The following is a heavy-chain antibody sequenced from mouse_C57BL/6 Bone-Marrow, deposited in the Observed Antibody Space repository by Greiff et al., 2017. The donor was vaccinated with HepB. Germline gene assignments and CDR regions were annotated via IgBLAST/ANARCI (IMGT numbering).Heavy chain of an antibody. CDR2: INPNNGGT. CDR3: AREGLWQLRGYFDY. Sequence: EVQLQQSGPELVKPGASVKIPCKASGYTFTDYNMDWVKQSHGKSLEWIGDINPNNGGTIYNQKFKGKATLTVDKSSSTAYMELRSLTSEDTAVYYCAREGLWQLRGYFDYWGQGTTLTVSS. D-gene: IGHD2-1*01. CDR1: GYTFTDYN. J-gene: IGHJ2*01. V-gene: IGHV1-18*01.